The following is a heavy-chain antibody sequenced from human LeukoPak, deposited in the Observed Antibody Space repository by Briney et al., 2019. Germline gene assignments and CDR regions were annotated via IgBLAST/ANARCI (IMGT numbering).Heavy chain of an antibody. D-gene: IGHD4-23*01. CDR1: GGSFSGYY. CDR3: ARHEGGNLDFDY. J-gene: IGHJ4*02. Sequence: SETLSLTCAVYGGSFSGYYWSWIRQPPGKGLEWIGEINHSGSTNYNPSLKSRVTISVDTSKNQFSLKLSSVTAADTAVYYCARHEGGNLDFDYWGQGTLVTVSS. V-gene: IGHV4-34*01. CDR2: INHSGST.